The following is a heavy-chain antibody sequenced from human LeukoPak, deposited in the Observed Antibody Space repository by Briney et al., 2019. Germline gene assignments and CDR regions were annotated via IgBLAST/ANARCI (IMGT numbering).Heavy chain of an antibody. CDR3: ARSTVASQFFYYYGMDV. J-gene: IGHJ6*02. D-gene: IGHD4-23*01. CDR2: ISYDGSNK. CDR1: GFTFSSYA. V-gene: IGHV3-30-3*01. Sequence: GRSLRLSCAASGFTFSSYAMHWVRQAPGKGLEWVAVISYDGSNKYYADSVKGRFTISRDNSKNTLYLQMNSLRAEDTAVYYCARSTVASQFFYYYGMDVWGQGTTVTDSS.